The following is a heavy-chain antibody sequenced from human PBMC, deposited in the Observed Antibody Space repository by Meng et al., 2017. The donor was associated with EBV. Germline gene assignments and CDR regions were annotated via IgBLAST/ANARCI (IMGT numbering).Heavy chain of an antibody. CDR3: ARVSPKRYFDYLAPPDY. J-gene: IGHJ4*02. V-gene: IGHV4-34*01. CDR2: LHHSGST. CDR1: GGSVNGYF. D-gene: IGHD3-9*01. Sequence: QVQLQQWGAGLLKPSEXLSPTCAVYGGSVNGYFWGWIRQPPGKGLEWIGELHHSGSTNYNPSLKSRLRISVDTSKNQFSLNLTSVTAADTAVYYCARVSPKRYFDYLAPPDYWGQGTLVTVSS.